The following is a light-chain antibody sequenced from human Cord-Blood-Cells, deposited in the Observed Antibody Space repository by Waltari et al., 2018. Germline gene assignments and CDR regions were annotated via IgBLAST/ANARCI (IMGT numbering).Light chain of an antibody. CDR1: QSGSSY. J-gene: IGKJ4*01. CDR2: DAS. V-gene: IGKV3-11*02. Sequence: EIVLTHSSPTLSLSPGERATLSCRASQSGSSYLAWYQQKPGKAPRLLLYDASNRATCIAARLSSGGASRAYTTPISSRVPEDVAVYYCQQRSNWPPLTFGGGTKVEIK. CDR3: QQRSNWPPLT.